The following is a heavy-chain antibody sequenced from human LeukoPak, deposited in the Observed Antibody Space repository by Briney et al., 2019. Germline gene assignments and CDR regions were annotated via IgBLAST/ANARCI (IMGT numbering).Heavy chain of an antibody. CDR3: ARESDSSGYSNWFDP. CDR2: IIPIFGTA. CDR1: GGTFSSYA. J-gene: IGHJ5*02. V-gene: IGHV1-69*05. D-gene: IGHD3-22*01. Sequence: GASVRVSCKASGGTFSSYAISWVRQAPGQGLEWMGGIIPIFGTANYAQKFQGRVTITTDESTSTAYMELSSLRSGDTAVYYCARESDSSGYSNWFDPWGQGTLVTVSS.